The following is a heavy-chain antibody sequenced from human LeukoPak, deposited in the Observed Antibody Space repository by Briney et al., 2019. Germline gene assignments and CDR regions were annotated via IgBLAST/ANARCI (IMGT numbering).Heavy chain of an antibody. D-gene: IGHD2-21*02. CDR3: ARAAVGTKTYYMDV. CDR2: MNPSSGNT. J-gene: IGHJ6*03. V-gene: IGHV1-8*01. Sequence: GASVKVSCKASGYTFSSYDVNWVRQATGQGLEWMGWMNPSSGNTGYAQKFQGRVTIIRNTSISTAYMELSSLRSEDTAVYYCARAAVGTKTYYMDVWAKGTTVTVSS. CDR1: GYTFSSYD.